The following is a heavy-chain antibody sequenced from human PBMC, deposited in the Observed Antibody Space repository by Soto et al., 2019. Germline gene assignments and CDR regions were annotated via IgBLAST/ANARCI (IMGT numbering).Heavy chain of an antibody. V-gene: IGHV3-30*18. CDR2: ISYDGTEE. D-gene: IGHD1-1*01. Sequence: QVQLVESGGGVVQPGRSLRLSCAASGFSFSSYGMHWVRQAPGKGLEWVAMISYDGTEEYYAESVKGRFTISRDNSKNAVYLQMNSLRAEDTAVYYCAKQESHLNDHFDYWGQGTLVTVSS. CDR3: AKQESHLNDHFDY. J-gene: IGHJ4*02. CDR1: GFSFSSYG.